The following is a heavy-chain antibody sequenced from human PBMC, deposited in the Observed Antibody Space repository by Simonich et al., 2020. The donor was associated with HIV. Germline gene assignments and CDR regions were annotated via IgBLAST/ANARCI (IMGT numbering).Heavy chain of an antibody. CDR1: GYTFTKYD. CDR2: MNPTSGNT. J-gene: IGHJ5*02. V-gene: IGHV1-8*03. CDR3: ARALRWFDP. D-gene: IGHD3-16*02. Sequence: QVQLVQSGAEVKKPGASVKVSCKASGYTFTKYDINWVRQVTGQGLEWMGWMNPTSGNTGYAQKFRGRVTFTRDTSINTAYMELSSLKSEDTAVYYCARALRWFDPWGQGTLVTVSS.